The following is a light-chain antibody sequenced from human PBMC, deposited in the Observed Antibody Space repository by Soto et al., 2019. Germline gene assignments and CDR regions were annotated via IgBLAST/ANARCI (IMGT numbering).Light chain of an antibody. CDR1: QSVSSN. Sequence: EIVMTLSPATLSVSPGERATLSCRASQSVSSNLAWYQQKPGQAPRLLIYGASTRATGIPARFSGSGSGTEFTLTISSLQSEDFAVYYCQQYNNWPRTFGQGTNVDIK. CDR3: QQYNNWPRT. J-gene: IGKJ1*01. CDR2: GAS. V-gene: IGKV3-15*01.